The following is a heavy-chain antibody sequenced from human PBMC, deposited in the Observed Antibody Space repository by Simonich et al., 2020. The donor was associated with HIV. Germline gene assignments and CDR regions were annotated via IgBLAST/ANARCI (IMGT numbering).Heavy chain of an antibody. D-gene: IGHD2-15*01. Sequence: EVQLVQSGAEVKKPGESLKISCKGSGYSFTSYWIGWVRQMPGKGLEWWGIIYPGDSDTRDSPSFQGQVTISADKSISTAYLQWSSLKASDTAMYYCVTDKGYCSGGSCYQDAFDIWGQGTMVTVSS. CDR2: IYPGDSDT. V-gene: IGHV5-51*01. CDR3: VTDKGYCSGGSCYQDAFDI. J-gene: IGHJ3*02. CDR1: GYSFTSYW.